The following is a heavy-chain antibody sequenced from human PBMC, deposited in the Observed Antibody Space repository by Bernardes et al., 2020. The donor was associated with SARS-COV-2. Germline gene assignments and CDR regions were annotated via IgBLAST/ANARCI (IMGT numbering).Heavy chain of an antibody. D-gene: IGHD6-13*01. CDR2: IYTSGST. CDR1: GGSISSGSYY. Sequence: SETLSLTCTVSGGSISSGSYYWSWIRQPAGKGLEWIGRIYTSGSTNYNPSLKSRVTISVDTSKNQFSLKLSSVTAADTAVYYCARGPYSSSWDYWGQGTLVTVSS. CDR3: ARGPYSSSWDY. V-gene: IGHV4-61*02. J-gene: IGHJ4*02.